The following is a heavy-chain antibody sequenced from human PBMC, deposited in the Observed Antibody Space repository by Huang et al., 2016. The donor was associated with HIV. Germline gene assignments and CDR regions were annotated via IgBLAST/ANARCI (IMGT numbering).Heavy chain of an antibody. V-gene: IGHV4-61*01. D-gene: IGHD4-17*01. Sequence: QVQLQESGPGLVKPSETLSLTCTVSGGSVSSGSYYLSWIRQPPGKGLEWIGYIYYSGITNYNPCLKRRVTISVDTSKNQFALKLSSVTAADTAVYYCARVDLLLGKYGDYEENAFDIWGQGTMVTVSS. CDR3: ARVDLLLGKYGDYEENAFDI. CDR2: IYYSGIT. J-gene: IGHJ3*02. CDR1: GGSVSSGSYY.